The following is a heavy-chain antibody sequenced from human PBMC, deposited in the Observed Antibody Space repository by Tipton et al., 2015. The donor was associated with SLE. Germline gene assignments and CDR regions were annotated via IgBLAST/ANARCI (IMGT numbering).Heavy chain of an antibody. CDR2: MSFSGIT. D-gene: IGHD2-2*01. Sequence: TLSLTYTVSGGTLSSYYWSWIRQPAGKGLEWVGRMSFSGITHYNPSLMGRLTLSLDTSQNQFSLKLRSMTAADTAVYYCARTAVPATMGAFDIWGQGAMVTVSS. J-gene: IGHJ3*02. V-gene: IGHV4-4*07. CDR3: ARTAVPATMGAFDI. CDR1: GGTLSSYY.